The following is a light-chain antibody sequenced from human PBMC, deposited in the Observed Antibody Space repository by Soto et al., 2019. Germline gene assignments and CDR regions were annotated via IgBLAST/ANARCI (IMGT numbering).Light chain of an antibody. CDR2: GST. J-gene: IGLJ1*01. CDR3: AAWDASLGGFYV. CDR1: SSNFGAGYD. V-gene: IGLV1-40*01. Sequence: QSVLTQPPSVSGAPGQTVTMSCTGSSSNFGAGYDVHWYQQLPGTAPKLLIYGSTNRPSGVPARFSGSKSDTSASLAITGLQSGDEGDYYCAAWDASLGGFYVFGSGTKLTVL.